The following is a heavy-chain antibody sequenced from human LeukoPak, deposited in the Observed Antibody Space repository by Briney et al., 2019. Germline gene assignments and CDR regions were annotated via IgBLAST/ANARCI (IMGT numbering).Heavy chain of an antibody. CDR1: GYTFTGYY. J-gene: IGHJ6*03. CDR3: ARVITIFGVAPHMDV. CDR2: INPNSGGT. Sequence: ASVKVSCKASGYTFTGYYMRWVRQAPGQGLEWMGWINPNSGGTNYAQKFQGRVTMTTDTSISTAYMELSRLRSDDTGVYYCARVITIFGVAPHMDVWGKGTTVTVSS. D-gene: IGHD3-3*01. V-gene: IGHV1-2*02.